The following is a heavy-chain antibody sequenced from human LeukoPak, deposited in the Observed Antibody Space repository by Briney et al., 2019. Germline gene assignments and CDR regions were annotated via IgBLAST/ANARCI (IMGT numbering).Heavy chain of an antibody. CDR2: ISGSGGST. Sequence: PGGSLRLSCAASGFTFSSYAMSWVRQAPGEGLEWVSAISGSGGSTYYADSVKGRFTISRDNSKNTLYLQMNSLRAEDTAVYYCAKDLNDYGDHNAFDIWGQGTMVTVSS. D-gene: IGHD4-17*01. V-gene: IGHV3-23*01. CDR1: GFTFSSYA. J-gene: IGHJ3*02. CDR3: AKDLNDYGDHNAFDI.